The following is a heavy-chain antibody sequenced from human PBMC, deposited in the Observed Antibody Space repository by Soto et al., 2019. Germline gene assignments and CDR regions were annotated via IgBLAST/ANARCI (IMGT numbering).Heavy chain of an antibody. Sequence: PGGSLRLSCAASGFTFSSYSMNWVRQAPGKGLEWVSSISSSSSYIYYADSVKGRFTISRDNAKNSLYLQMNSLRAEDTAVYYCAIESGPDILTGYHNEKDHAFDIWGHGAMVTVSS. CDR1: GFTFSSYS. CDR2: ISSSSSYI. J-gene: IGHJ3*02. CDR3: AIESGPDILTGYHNEKDHAFDI. V-gene: IGHV3-21*01. D-gene: IGHD3-9*01.